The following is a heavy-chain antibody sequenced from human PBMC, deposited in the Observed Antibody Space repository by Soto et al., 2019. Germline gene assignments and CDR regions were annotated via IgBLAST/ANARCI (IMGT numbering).Heavy chain of an antibody. V-gene: IGHV3-33*01. J-gene: IGHJ4*02. CDR1: GFTFSSYG. CDR3: ASDYYGSGALEYYFDY. Sequence: QVQLVESGGGVVQPGRSLRLSCAASGFTFSSYGMHWVRQAPGKGLEWVAVIWYDGSNKYYADSVKGRFTISRDNSKNTLYLQMNSLRAEDTAVYYCASDYYGSGALEYYFDYWGQGTLVTVSS. CDR2: IWYDGSNK. D-gene: IGHD3-10*01.